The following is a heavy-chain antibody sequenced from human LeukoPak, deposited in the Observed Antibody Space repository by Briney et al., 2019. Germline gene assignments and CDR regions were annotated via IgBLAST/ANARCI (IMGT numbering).Heavy chain of an antibody. J-gene: IGHJ4*02. CDR3: AREDGSSWDEGGFDY. V-gene: IGHV4-38-2*02. D-gene: IGHD6-13*01. Sequence: PSETLSLTCTVSGYSISSGYYWGWIRQPPGKGLEWIGSIYHSGSTYYNPSLKSRVTISVDTSKNQFSLKLSSVTAADTAVHYCAREDGSSWDEGGFDYWGQGTLVTVSS. CDR2: IYHSGST. CDR1: GYSISSGYY.